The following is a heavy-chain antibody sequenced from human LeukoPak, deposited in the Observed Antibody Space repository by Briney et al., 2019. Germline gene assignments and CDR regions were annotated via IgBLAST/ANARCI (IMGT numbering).Heavy chain of an antibody. CDR1: GFTFSGYA. D-gene: IGHD2-2*01. CDR2: ISGSAGST. J-gene: IGHJ4*02. Sequence: GGSLRLSCAASGFTFSGYAMSWVRQAPGKELEWVSSISGSAGSTFYADSVKGRFTISRDNSESMLYLQMSSLRAEDTAMYYCAKWGVSVAMQEGDFHYWGQGTLVTVSS. CDR3: AKWGVSVAMQEGDFHY. V-gene: IGHV3-23*01.